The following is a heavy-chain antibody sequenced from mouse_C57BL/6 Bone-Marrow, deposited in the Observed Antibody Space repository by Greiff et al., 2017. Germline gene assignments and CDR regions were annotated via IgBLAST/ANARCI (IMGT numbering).Heavy chain of an antibody. V-gene: IGHV1-69*01. CDR1: GYTFTSYW. J-gene: IGHJ3*01. CDR3: ARGGLMVPGFAG. Sequence: QVQLQQPGAELVMPGASVKLSCKASGYTFTSYWMHWVKQRPGQGLEWIGEIDPSDSYTNYNQKFKGKSTLTVDKSSSTAYMQLSSLTSEDSAVYYCARGGLMVPGFAGWGQGTLVTVAA. D-gene: IGHD2-3*01. CDR2: IDPSDSYT.